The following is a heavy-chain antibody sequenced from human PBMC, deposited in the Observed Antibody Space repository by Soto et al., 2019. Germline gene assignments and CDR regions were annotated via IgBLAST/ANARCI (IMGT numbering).Heavy chain of an antibody. J-gene: IGHJ1*01. V-gene: IGHV3-48*03. CDR2: ISSTGSGT. D-gene: IGHD2-8*02. CDR3: VRDLHEQLATDALRVAN. Sequence: GGSLRLSCAASGFTFSSYEMHWVRQAPGKGLEWISYISSTGSGTLYADSVRGRFTMSRDNTKNSVSLQMSSLRAEDTAVYYCVRDLHEQLATDALRVANSGQGRQVTVSS. CDR1: GFTFSSYE.